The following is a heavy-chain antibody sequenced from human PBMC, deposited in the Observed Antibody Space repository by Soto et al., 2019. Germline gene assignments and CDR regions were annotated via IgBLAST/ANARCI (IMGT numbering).Heavy chain of an antibody. D-gene: IGHD3-10*01. CDR3: GRGGSGSYRLDY. CDR1: GFTFSSYW. Sequence: EVQLVESGGGLVQPGESLRLSCAASGFTFSSYWMHWVRQAPGKGLVWVSRINSDGSSTNYADSVKGQFTIPRDNAKNALYLQMNGLRAEDTAVYYCGRGGSGSYRLDYWGQGTLVTVSS. V-gene: IGHV3-74*01. J-gene: IGHJ4*02. CDR2: INSDGSST.